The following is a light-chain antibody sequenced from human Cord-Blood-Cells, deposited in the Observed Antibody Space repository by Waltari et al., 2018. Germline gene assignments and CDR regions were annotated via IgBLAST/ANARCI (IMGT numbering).Light chain of an antibody. CDR3: QQYDNLPFT. J-gene: IGKJ3*01. V-gene: IGKV1-33*01. Sequence: DIQMTQSPSSLSASVGDRVTITCQASQDISNYLNWYQQKPGKAPKLLIYDASNLETGVPSRFIGSGSGTDFTFTINSLQPEDIATYYCQQYDNLPFTFGPGTKVDIK. CDR2: DAS. CDR1: QDISNY.